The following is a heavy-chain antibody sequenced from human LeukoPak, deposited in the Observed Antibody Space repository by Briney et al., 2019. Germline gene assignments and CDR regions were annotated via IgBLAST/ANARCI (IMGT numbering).Heavy chain of an antibody. Sequence: GGSLRLSCAASGFTFSSYDMNWVRQAPGKGLEWVSYISSGASAIYYADSVEGRFTISRDNAQNSLYLQMNSLRAEDTAVYYCARENEYSSSSFDYWGQGTLSPSPQ. J-gene: IGHJ4*02. D-gene: IGHD6-6*01. V-gene: IGHV3-48*03. CDR1: GFTFSSYD. CDR2: ISSGASAI. CDR3: ARENEYSSSSFDY.